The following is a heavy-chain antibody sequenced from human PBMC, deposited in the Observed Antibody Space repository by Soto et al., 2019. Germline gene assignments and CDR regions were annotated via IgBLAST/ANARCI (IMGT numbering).Heavy chain of an antibody. Sequence: PGGSLRLSCAASGFTFSSYGMHWVRQAPGKGLEWVAVMWYDGSNNYYADSVKGRFTISRDNSKNTLYLQMNSLRVEDTAVYYCARDTLGSCKGGPCYRFQHWDQGTLVTVSS. D-gene: IGHD2-15*01. CDR2: MWYDGSNN. J-gene: IGHJ1*01. V-gene: IGHV3-33*01. CDR3: ARDTLGSCKGGPCYRFQH. CDR1: GFTFSSYG.